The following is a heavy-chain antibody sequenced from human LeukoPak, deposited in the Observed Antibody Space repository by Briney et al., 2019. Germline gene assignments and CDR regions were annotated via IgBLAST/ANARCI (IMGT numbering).Heavy chain of an antibody. CDR3: ARMTNRYDFWSGYYNILDYFDY. Sequence: TGYAHKFQGRVTITRNTSISTAYMELSSLRSEDTAVYYCARMTNRYDFWSGYYNILDYFDYWGQGTLVTVSS. V-gene: IGHV1-8*03. CDR2: T. J-gene: IGHJ4*02. D-gene: IGHD3-3*01.